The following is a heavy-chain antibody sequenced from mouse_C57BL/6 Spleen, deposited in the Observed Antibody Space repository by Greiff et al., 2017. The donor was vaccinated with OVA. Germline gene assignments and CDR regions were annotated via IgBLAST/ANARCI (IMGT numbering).Heavy chain of an antibody. D-gene: IGHD1-1*01. V-gene: IGHV1-84*01. CDR2: IYPGSGNT. J-gene: IGHJ1*03. CDR3: ARAPFITTVVASYWYFDV. Sequence: VQLQQSGPELVKPGASVKISCKASGYTFTDYYINWVKQRPGQGLEWIGWIYPGSGNTKYNEKFKGKATLTVDTSSSTAYMQLSSLTSEDSAVYFCARAPFITTVVASYWYFDVWGTGTTVTVSS. CDR1: GYTFTDYY.